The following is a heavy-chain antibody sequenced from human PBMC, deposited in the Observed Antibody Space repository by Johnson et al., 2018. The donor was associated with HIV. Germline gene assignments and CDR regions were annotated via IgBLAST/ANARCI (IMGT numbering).Heavy chain of an antibody. J-gene: IGHJ3*02. Sequence: VLLVESGGGVVQPGGSLRLSCAASGFTVSSNYMNWVRQTPGKGLEWVSAISGSGGTTYYADSAKGRFTISRDNSKNTLSLQMTSLRAEDTALYYCAKPLWIYCGADCYYGAFDIWGHGTMVTVSS. CDR2: ISGSGGTT. CDR1: GFTVSSNY. CDR3: AKPLWIYCGADCYYGAFDI. V-gene: IGHV3-23*04. D-gene: IGHD2-21*02.